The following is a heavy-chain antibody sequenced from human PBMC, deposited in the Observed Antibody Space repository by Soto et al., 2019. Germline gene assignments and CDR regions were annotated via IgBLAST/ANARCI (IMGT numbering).Heavy chain of an antibody. J-gene: IGHJ4*02. CDR2: INAGNGNT. Sequence: ASVKVSCKASGYTFTSYAMHWVRQAPGQRLEWMGWINAGNGNTKYSQKFQGRVTITRDTSASTAYMELSSLRSEDTAVYYCARDHSDQASFDDWGQGTLVTVSS. D-gene: IGHD2-2*01. CDR1: GYTFTSYA. V-gene: IGHV1-3*01. CDR3: ARDHSDQASFDD.